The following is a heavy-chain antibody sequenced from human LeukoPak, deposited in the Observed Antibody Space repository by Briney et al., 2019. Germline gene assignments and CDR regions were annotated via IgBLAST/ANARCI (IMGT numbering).Heavy chain of an antibody. CDR1: GFTFNNAW. Sequence: GGSLRLSCAASGFTFNNAWMNWVRQAPGKGLEWVGRIKSKTDGGTTDYAAPVKGRFTISRDDSKNTLYLQMNSLKTEDTAVYYCTTDGFGSGSYDNFDYWGQGTLVTVSS. V-gene: IGHV3-15*07. CDR3: TTDGFGSGSYDNFDY. CDR2: IKSKTDGGTT. J-gene: IGHJ4*02. D-gene: IGHD3-10*01.